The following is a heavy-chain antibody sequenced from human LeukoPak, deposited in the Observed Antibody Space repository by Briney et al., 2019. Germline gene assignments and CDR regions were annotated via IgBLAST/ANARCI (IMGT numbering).Heavy chain of an antibody. CDR3: ARPTAPYEPSWDFDL. D-gene: IGHD4-11*01. J-gene: IGHJ2*01. Sequence: GGSLRLSCAASGFTFSSYWMSWVRQAPGKGLEWVANIKQDGSEKYYVDSVKGRFTISRDNAKNSLYLQMNSLRAEDTAVYYCARPTAPYEPSWDFDLWGRGTLVTVSS. CDR1: GFTFSSYW. V-gene: IGHV3-7*01. CDR2: IKQDGSEK.